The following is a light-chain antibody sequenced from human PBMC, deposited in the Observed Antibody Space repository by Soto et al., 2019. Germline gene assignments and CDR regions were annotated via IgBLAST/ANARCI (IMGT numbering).Light chain of an antibody. CDR3: QQGWT. J-gene: IGKJ1*01. CDR2: KAS. CDR1: QSISSW. Sequence: DIPMTQSPSTLSASVGDRVTITCRASQSISSWLAWYQQKPGKAPKLLIYKASSLKSGVPSRFSGSGSGTEFTLTISSLQPDDFATYYCQQGWTFGQGTKVEIK. V-gene: IGKV1-5*03.